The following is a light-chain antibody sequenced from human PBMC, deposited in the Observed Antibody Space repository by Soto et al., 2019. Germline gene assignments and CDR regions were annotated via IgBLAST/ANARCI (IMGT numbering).Light chain of an antibody. V-gene: IGKV3-15*01. CDR1: ESVRSN. CDR3: QQYNNWPRT. CDR2: GAS. J-gene: IGKJ1*01. Sequence: EIVMTQSPATLSVSPGERATLSCRASESVRSNLAWYQQRPGQAPRLLIYGASTRATGIPARFSGSGSGTDFTLTISSLQSEDFAVYFCQQYNNWPRTFGQGTKVEFK.